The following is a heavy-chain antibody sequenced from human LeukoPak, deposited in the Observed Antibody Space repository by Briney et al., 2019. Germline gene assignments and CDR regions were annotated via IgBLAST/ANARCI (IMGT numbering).Heavy chain of an antibody. CDR3: AKGPRRGGKWELLGDYFDY. V-gene: IGHV3-30*18. D-gene: IGHD1-26*01. CDR2: ISYDGSNK. J-gene: IGHJ4*02. CDR1: GYTFTSYY. Sequence: SCKASGYTFTSYYMHWVRQAPGKGLEWVAVISYDGSNKYYADSVKGRFTISRDNSKNTLYLQMNSLRAEDTAVYYCAKGPRRGGKWELLGDYFDYWGQGTLVTVSS.